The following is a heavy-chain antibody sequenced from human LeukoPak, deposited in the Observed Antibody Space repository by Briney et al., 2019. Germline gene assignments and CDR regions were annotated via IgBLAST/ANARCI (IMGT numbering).Heavy chain of an antibody. Sequence: SETLSLTCTVSGYSISSGYYWGWIRQPPGKGLEWIGSGSTYYNPSLKSRVTISVDTSKNQFSLKLSSVTAADTAVYYCAGRVRDADYWGQGTLVTVSS. V-gene: IGHV4-38-2*02. J-gene: IGHJ4*02. CDR1: GYSISSGYY. CDR2: SGST. CDR3: AGRVRDADY. D-gene: IGHD5-24*01.